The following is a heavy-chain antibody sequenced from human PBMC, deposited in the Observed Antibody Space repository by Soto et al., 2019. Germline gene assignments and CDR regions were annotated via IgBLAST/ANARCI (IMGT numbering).Heavy chain of an antibody. D-gene: IGHD3-3*02. CDR1: GGTFDTYA. CDR2: IIPVFRAP. CDR3: ARDKGRPQLGGNYYYITDV. V-gene: IGHV1-69*12. J-gene: IGHJ6*02. Sequence: QVHLVQSGAEVKKPGSSVKVSCKVSGGTFDTYAISWVRQAPGQGLEWMGGIIPVFRAPDYAQKFQGRVTITADESARTAHMELTGLRFEDTAVYYCARDKGRPQLGGNYYYITDVGGQGTSVTVSS.